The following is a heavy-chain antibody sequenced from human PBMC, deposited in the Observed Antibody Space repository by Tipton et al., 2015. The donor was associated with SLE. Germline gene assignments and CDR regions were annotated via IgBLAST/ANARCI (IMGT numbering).Heavy chain of an antibody. CDR1: GFTFSSYA. D-gene: IGHD2-15*01. Sequence: SLRLSCAASGFTFSSYAMHWVRQAPGKGLEWVAVISYDGSNKYYADSVKGRFTISRDNSKNTLYLQMNSLRAEDTAVYYCASTLPLVAQDGFDIWGQGTMVTVSS. CDR3: ASTLPLVAQDGFDI. CDR2: ISYDGSNK. V-gene: IGHV3-30*04. J-gene: IGHJ3*02.